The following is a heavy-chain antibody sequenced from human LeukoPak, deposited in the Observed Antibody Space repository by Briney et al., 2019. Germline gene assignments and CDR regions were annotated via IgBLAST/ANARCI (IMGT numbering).Heavy chain of an antibody. D-gene: IGHD1-1*01. Sequence: GGSLRLSCAASGFTFSDYALHWVRQVPGKGLEWVAFVAYDGSSKYYRDSVRGRFIISRDYSWNALYLQMNSLRGDDTAVYYCARDGVTRRYNMYFYMDVWGKGTTVTVSS. CDR2: VAYDGSSK. V-gene: IGHV3-30*04. CDR1: GFTFSDYA. CDR3: ARDGVTRRYNMYFYMDV. J-gene: IGHJ6*03.